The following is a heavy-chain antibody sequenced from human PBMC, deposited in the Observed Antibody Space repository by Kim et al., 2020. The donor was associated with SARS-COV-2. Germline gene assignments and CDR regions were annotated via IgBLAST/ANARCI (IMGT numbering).Heavy chain of an antibody. Sequence: GSLRLSCAASGFTFSSYSMNWVRQAPGKGLEWVSSISSSSSYIYYADSVKGRFTISRDNAKNSLYLQMNSLRAEDTAVYYCARDGGLGYDSSGFLGMDVWGQGTTVTVSS. CDR3: ARDGGLGYDSSGFLGMDV. V-gene: IGHV3-21*01. J-gene: IGHJ6*02. CDR2: ISSSSSYI. CDR1: GFTFSSYS. D-gene: IGHD3-22*01.